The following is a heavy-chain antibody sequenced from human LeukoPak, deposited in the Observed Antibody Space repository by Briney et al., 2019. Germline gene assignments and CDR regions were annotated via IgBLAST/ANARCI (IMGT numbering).Heavy chain of an antibody. CDR2: ISYDGSNK. D-gene: IGHD2-8*02. V-gene: IGHV3-30*03. CDR3: ARGLLGIDY. J-gene: IGHJ4*02. CDR1: GFTFSSYG. Sequence: GGSLRLSFAASGFTFSSYGMHWVRQAPGKGLEWVAVISYDGSNKYYADSVKGRFTISRDNSKNTLYLQMNSLRAEDTAVYYCARGLLGIDYWGQGTLVTVSS.